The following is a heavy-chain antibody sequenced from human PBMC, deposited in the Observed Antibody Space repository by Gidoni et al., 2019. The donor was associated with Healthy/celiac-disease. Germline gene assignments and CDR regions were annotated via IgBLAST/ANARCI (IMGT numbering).Heavy chain of an antibody. Sequence: QVQLVQSGAEVKKPGASVKVTCQDSGYTFPSSGLSWVRQAPGQGLEWMGWISAYNGNTNYAQKLKGRVTMTTDTSTSTVYMELRSLRSDDTAVYYCALYPWVVTASWGQGTLVTVSS. D-gene: IGHD2-21*02. CDR3: ALYPWVVTAS. V-gene: IGHV1-18*01. J-gene: IGHJ4*02. CDR2: ISAYNGNT. CDR1: GYTFPSSG.